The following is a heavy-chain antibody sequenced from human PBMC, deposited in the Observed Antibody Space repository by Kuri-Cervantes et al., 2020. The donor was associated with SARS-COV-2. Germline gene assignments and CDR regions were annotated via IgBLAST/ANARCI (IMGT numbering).Heavy chain of an antibody. CDR3: AREDYDFWRSPYYYYMDV. Sequence: GGSLRLSCAASGFTFSSYSMNWVRQAPGKGLEWVSSISSSSSYIYYADSVKGRFTISRDNAKNSLHLQMNSLRAEDTAVYYCAREDYDFWRSPYYYYMDVWGKGTTVTVSS. CDR2: ISSSSSYI. J-gene: IGHJ6*03. D-gene: IGHD3-3*01. CDR1: GFTFSSYS. V-gene: IGHV3-21*01.